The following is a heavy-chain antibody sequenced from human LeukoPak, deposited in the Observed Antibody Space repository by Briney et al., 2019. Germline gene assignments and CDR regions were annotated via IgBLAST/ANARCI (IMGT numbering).Heavy chain of an antibody. Sequence: GGSLRLSCAASGFTFSSYWMSWVRQAPGKGLEWVANINQDGSAKHYVDSVKGRFTISRDNARNSLFLQMNSLRAEDTALYYCAKDKTAAGTSGMDVWGQGTTVTVSS. CDR2: INQDGSAK. CDR3: AKDKTAAGTSGMDV. J-gene: IGHJ6*02. CDR1: GFTFSSYW. V-gene: IGHV3-7*03. D-gene: IGHD6-13*01.